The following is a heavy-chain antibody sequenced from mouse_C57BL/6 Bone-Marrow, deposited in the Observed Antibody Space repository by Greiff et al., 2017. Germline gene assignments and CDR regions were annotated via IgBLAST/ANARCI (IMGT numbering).Heavy chain of an antibody. CDR3: ARRAFWRYFDV. D-gene: IGHD3-1*01. J-gene: IGHJ1*03. CDR2: IHPNSGST. V-gene: IGHV1-64*01. Sequence: VQLQQPGAELVKPGASVKLSCKASGYTFTSYWMHWVKQRPGQGLEWIGMIHPNSGSTNYNEKFKSKATLTVDKSSSTAYMQLSSLTSEDSAVYYCARRAFWRYFDVWGTGTTVTVSS. CDR1: GYTFTSYW.